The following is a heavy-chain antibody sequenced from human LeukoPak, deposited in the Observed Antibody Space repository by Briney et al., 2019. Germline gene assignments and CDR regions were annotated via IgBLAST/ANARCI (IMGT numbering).Heavy chain of an antibody. D-gene: IGHD3-10*01. CDR1: GFTFTNYA. Sequence: GGSLRLSCAASGFTFTNYAMSWVRQAPGKGLEWVSSISASGANTYYAGSVKGRFTISRDNSNNKLYLQMSSLRAADTAVYYCARAAAVRGVINSYYYYYMDVWGKGTTVTISS. CDR2: ISASGANT. V-gene: IGHV3-23*01. J-gene: IGHJ6*03. CDR3: ARAAAVRGVINSYYYYYMDV.